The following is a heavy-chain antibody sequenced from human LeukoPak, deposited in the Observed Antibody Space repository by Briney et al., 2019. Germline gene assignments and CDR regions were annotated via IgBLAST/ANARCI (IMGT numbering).Heavy chain of an antibody. J-gene: IGHJ3*02. CDR2: IYYSGGT. D-gene: IGHD3-10*01. CDR1: GGSISSSTCY. Sequence: KPSETLSLTCTVSGGSISSSTCYWGWIRQPPGKGLEWIGCIYYSGGTYYNPSLKSRVTISVDTSKNQFSLKLSSVTAADTAVYYCARRARGAKFGSGAFDIWGEGTMVTVSS. CDR3: ARRARGAKFGSGAFDI. V-gene: IGHV4-39*01.